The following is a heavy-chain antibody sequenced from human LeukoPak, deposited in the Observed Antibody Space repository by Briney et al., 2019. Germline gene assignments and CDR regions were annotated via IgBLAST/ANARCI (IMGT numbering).Heavy chain of an antibody. CDR3: AKDPVAVAAYYFDY. CDR2: ISWNSGSI. J-gene: IGHJ4*02. CDR1: GFTFDDYA. V-gene: IGHV3-9*01. D-gene: IGHD6-19*01. Sequence: GRSLRLSCAASGFTFDDYAMHWVRQAPGKGLEWVSGISWNSGSIGYADSVKGRFTISRDNAKNSLYLQMNSLRAEDTALYYCAKDPVAVAAYYFDYWGQGTLVTVSS.